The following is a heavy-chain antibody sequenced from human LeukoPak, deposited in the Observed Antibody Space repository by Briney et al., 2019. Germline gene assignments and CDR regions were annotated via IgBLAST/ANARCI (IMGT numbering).Heavy chain of an antibody. V-gene: IGHV4-34*01. CDR3: ARVAITMVRGVPGYYYYGMDV. Sequence: SESLSLTCAVYGESFSGYYWSWIRQPPGKGLEWIGEINHSGSTNYNPSLKSRVTISVDTSKNQFSLKLSSVTAADTAVYYCARVAITMVRGVPGYYYYGMDVWGQGTTVTVSS. D-gene: IGHD3-10*01. CDR2: INHSGST. J-gene: IGHJ6*02. CDR1: GESFSGYY.